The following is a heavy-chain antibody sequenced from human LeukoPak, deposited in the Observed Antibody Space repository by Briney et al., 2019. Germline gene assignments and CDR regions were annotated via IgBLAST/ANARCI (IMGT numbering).Heavy chain of an antibody. V-gene: IGHV1-2*06. Sequence: WASVKVSCKASGYTFTGYYMHWVRQAPGQGLEWMGRINPNSGGTNYAQKFQGRVTMTRDTSISTAYMELSRLRSDDTAVYYCARSRITIFGVVDNWFDPWGQGTLVTVSS. CDR1: GYTFTGYY. CDR3: ARSRITIFGVVDNWFDP. CDR2: INPNSGGT. J-gene: IGHJ5*02. D-gene: IGHD3-3*01.